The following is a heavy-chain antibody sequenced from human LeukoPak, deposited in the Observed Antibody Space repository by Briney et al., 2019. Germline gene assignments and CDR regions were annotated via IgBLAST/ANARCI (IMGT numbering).Heavy chain of an antibody. CDR2: INPYGTEK. Sequence: GGSLRLSCAASGLTFTDFWMNWIRLAPGRGLEWLANINPYGTEKYYVDSVKGRFAISRDNAKNEVYLEMNSLRAEDTGVYYCSGRDSSRSPRAYWGQGALVSVSS. J-gene: IGHJ4*02. D-gene: IGHD2-2*01. V-gene: IGHV3-7*01. CDR3: SGRDSSRSPRAY. CDR1: GLTFTDFW.